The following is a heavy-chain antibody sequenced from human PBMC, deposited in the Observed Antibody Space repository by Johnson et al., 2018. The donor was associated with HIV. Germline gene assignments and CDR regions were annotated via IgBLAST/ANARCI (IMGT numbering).Heavy chain of an antibody. J-gene: IGHJ3*02. CDR2: IRYDGSNK. V-gene: IGHV3-30*02. CDR3: AREGGSSGPDAFDI. CDR1: GFTFSSYW. Sequence: QVQLVESGGGLVKPGGSLRLSCAASGFTFSSYWMSWVRQAPGKGLEWVAFIRYDGSNKYYAESVQGRFNISRDNSKNTLYLQMNSLRAEDTAVYYCAREGGSSGPDAFDIWGQGTMVTVSS. D-gene: IGHD3-16*01.